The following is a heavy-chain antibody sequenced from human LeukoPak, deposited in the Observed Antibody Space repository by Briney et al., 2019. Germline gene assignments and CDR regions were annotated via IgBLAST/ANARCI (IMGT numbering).Heavy chain of an antibody. D-gene: IGHD3-22*01. V-gene: IGHV4-59*01. CDR2: IYYSGST. Sequence: SETLSLTCAVYGGSLSGYYWSWIRQPPGKGLEWIGYIYYSGSTNYNPSLKSRVTISIDTSKNQFSLKLSSVTAADTAVYYCAGQPMDSSGYLRGWGQGTLVTVSS. J-gene: IGHJ4*02. CDR3: AGQPMDSSGYLRG. CDR1: GGSLSGYY.